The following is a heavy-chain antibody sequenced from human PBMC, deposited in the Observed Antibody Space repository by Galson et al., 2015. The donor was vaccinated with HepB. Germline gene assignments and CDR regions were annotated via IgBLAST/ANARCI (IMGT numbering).Heavy chain of an antibody. CDR2: IYWDDDK. V-gene: IGHV2-5*02. CDR3: AHSGCSGGSCYHPRPFDY. Sequence: PALVKPTQTLTLTCTFSGFSLSTSGVGVGWIRQPPGKALEWLALIYWDDDKRYSPSLKSRLTITKDTSKNQVVLTMTNMDPVDTATYYCAHSGCSGGSCYHPRPFDYWGQGTLVTVSS. J-gene: IGHJ4*02. D-gene: IGHD2-15*01. CDR1: GFSLSTSGVG.